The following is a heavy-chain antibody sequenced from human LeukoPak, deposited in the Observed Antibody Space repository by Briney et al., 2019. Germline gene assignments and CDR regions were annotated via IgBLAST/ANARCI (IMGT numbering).Heavy chain of an antibody. CDR3: AKDSNYGSGSYISLSYYYYYGMDV. CDR1: GFTFSSYS. J-gene: IGHJ6*02. Sequence: GGSLRLSCAASGFTFSSYSMNWVRQAPGKGLEWVSSISSSSSYIYYADSVKGRFTISRDNAKNSLYLQMNSLRAEDTAVYYCAKDSNYGSGSYISLSYYYYYGMDVWGQGTTVTVSS. V-gene: IGHV3-21*01. D-gene: IGHD3-10*01. CDR2: ISSSSSYI.